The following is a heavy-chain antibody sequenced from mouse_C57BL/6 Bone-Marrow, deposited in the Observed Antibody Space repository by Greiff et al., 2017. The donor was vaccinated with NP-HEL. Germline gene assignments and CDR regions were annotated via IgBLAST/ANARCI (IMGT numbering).Heavy chain of an antibody. J-gene: IGHJ2*01. CDR1: GYAFTNYL. CDR2: INPGSGGT. D-gene: IGHD2-3*01. Sequence: VQLQESGAELVRPGTSVKVSCKASGYAFTNYLIEWVKQRPGQGLEWIGVINPGSGGTNYNEKFKGKATLTADKSTSTAYMQLSSLTSEDSAVYFGARIPYDGYLYYFDYWGQGTTLTVSS. CDR3: ARIPYDGYLYYFDY. V-gene: IGHV1-54*01.